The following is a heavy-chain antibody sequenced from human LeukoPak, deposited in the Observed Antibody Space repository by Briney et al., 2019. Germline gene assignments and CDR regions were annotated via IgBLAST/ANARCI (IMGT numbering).Heavy chain of an antibody. Sequence: GESLKISCKGSGYSFTSSWIGWGRQMPGKGVEWMGIIYPGDSDTRYSPSFQGQVTISADKSISTAYLQWSSLKAAYTPMKYCARPVSESYSDGHDVFDICGQGTMVTVSS. CDR2: IYPGDSDT. J-gene: IGHJ3*02. D-gene: IGHD1-26*01. CDR3: ARPVSESYSDGHDVFDI. V-gene: IGHV5-51*01. CDR1: GYSFTSSW.